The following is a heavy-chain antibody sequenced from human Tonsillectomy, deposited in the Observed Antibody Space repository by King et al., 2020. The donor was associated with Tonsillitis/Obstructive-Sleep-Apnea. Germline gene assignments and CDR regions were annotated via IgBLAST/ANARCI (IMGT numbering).Heavy chain of an antibody. CDR2: IYSGGST. D-gene: IGHD2-2*01. CDR1: GFTVSSNY. J-gene: IGHJ6*03. V-gene: IGHV3-53*01. CDR3: ARDSYCSSTSCYFGFYYYYYMDV. Sequence: VQLVESGGGLIQPGGSLRLPCAASGFTVSSNYMSWVRQAPGKGLEWVSVIYSGGSTYYADSVKGRFTISRDNSKNTLYLQMNSLRAEDTAVYYCARDSYCSSTSCYFGFYYYYYMDVWGKGTTVTVSS.